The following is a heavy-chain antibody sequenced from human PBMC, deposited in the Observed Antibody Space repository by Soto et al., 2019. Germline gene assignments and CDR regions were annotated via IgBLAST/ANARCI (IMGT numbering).Heavy chain of an antibody. CDR3: ARGYTPSEIYDILTGYYDYYFDY. D-gene: IGHD3-9*01. Sequence: ASVKVSCKASGYTFTSYDINWVRQATGQGLEWMGWMNPNSGNTGYAQKFQGRVTMTRNTSISTAYMELSSLRSEDTAVYYCARGYTPSEIYDILTGYYDYYFDYWGQGTLVTVSS. V-gene: IGHV1-8*01. CDR2: MNPNSGNT. CDR1: GYTFTSYD. J-gene: IGHJ4*02.